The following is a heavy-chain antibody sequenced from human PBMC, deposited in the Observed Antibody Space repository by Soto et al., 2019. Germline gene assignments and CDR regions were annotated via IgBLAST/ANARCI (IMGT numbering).Heavy chain of an antibody. Sequence: QVQLQESGPGLVKPSETLTLTCIVSGGSVSNSSFHWSWIRQPPGKELEWIGNIYYSGSTNYNPSLKSRVTISVHTSKNQFSLKLSSVTAADTAVYYCARVRLAYYDGTGYYSEPREHYFDYWGQGTLVTASS. CDR1: GGSVSNSSFH. V-gene: IGHV4-61*01. CDR2: IYYSGST. CDR3: ARVRLAYYDGTGYYSEPREHYFDY. D-gene: IGHD3-22*01. J-gene: IGHJ4*02.